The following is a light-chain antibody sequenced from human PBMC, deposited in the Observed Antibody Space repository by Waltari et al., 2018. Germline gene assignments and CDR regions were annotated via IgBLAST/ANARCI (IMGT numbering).Light chain of an antibody. CDR3: LSSDTSGGHV. CDR1: AFPNQF. Sequence: SHELTQPPPVSVSPGQTARITFSGDAFPNQFAHWYQKKPVQAPVLIMYKDIGRPSGIPERFSGSNSGTTVTLTISGVQAGDEADYYCLSSDTSGGHVFGPGNKVIVL. CDR2: KDI. J-gene: IGLJ1*01. V-gene: IGLV3-25*03.